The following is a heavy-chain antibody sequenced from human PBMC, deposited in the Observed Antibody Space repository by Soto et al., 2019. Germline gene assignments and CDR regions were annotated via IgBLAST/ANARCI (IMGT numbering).Heavy chain of an antibody. CDR1: GYSFTSYW. CDR3: ATMSSPHYYYYGMDV. D-gene: IGHD6-13*01. J-gene: IGHJ6*02. Sequence: GESLKISCNGSGYSFTSYWISWVRQMPGKGLEWMGRIDPSDSYTNYSPSFQGHVTISADKSISTAYLQWSSLKASDTAMYYCATMSSPHYYYYGMDVWGQGTTVTVSS. CDR2: IDPSDSYT. V-gene: IGHV5-10-1*01.